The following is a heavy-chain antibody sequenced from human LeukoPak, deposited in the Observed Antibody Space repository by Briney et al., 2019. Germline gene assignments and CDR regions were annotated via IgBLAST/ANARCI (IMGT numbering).Heavy chain of an antibody. D-gene: IGHD3-3*01. Sequence: PSETLSLTCTVSGGSISSSSYYWGWIRQPPGKGLEWIGSIYYSGSTYYNPSLKSRVTISVDTSKNQFSLKLSSVTAADTAVYYCARHLDFWSGYSNHWGQGTLVTVSS. CDR3: ARHLDFWSGYSNH. V-gene: IGHV4-39*01. CDR1: GGSISSSSYY. CDR2: IYYSGST. J-gene: IGHJ5*02.